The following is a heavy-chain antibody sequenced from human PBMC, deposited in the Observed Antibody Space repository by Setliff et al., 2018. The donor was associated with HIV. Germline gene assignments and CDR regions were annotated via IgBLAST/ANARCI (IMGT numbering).Heavy chain of an antibody. D-gene: IGHD2-2*01. Sequence: ASVKVSCKASGYIFTDYYLHWVRQAPGQGLEWMGVINPYGGAADFAQRFRDRLAMTTDTSTSTVFLELSSLRSEDTAIYYCARVYCSTRSCADEWYFDYWGQGTLVTVSS. J-gene: IGHJ4*02. V-gene: IGHV1-46*01. CDR1: GYIFTDYY. CDR3: ARVYCSTRSCADEWYFDY. CDR2: INPYGGAA.